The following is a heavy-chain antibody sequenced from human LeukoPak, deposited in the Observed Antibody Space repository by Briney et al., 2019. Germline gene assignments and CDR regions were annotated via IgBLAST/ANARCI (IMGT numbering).Heavy chain of an antibody. V-gene: IGHV3-7*01. D-gene: IGHD3-10*01. CDR1: GFTFRSSW. J-gene: IGHJ4*02. CDR2: IKQDGSEK. Sequence: PGGSLRLSCAASGFTFRSSWMGWVRQAPGKGLEWVSNIKQDGSEKYYMDSVKGRFTISRDNAKNSLSLEMNSLRAEDAAVYYCARDSGPASYWGQGTLVTVSS. CDR3: ARDSGPASY.